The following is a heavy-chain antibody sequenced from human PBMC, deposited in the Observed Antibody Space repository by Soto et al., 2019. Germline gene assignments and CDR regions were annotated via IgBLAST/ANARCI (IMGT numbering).Heavy chain of an antibody. CDR1: GGTFSSYA. J-gene: IGHJ5*02. D-gene: IGHD2-8*01. CDR2: IIPIFGTA. V-gene: IGHV1-69*13. CDR3: ARDTGYCTSGVCYGFNWFDP. Sequence: GASVKVSCKASGGTFSSYAISWVRQAPGQGLEWMGGIIPIFGTANYAQKFQGRVTITADESTSTAYMELSSLRSEDTAVYYCARDTGYCTSGVCYGFNWFDPWGQGTLVTVSS.